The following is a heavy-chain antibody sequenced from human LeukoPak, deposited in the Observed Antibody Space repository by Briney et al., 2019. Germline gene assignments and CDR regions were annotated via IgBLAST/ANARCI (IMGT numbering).Heavy chain of an antibody. CDR1: GYSFTSYW. CDR2: MYPGDSDT. Sequence: GESLKISCKGSGYSFTSYWIGWVRQMPGKGLEWMGIMYPGDSDTRYSPSFQGQVTILADKSISTAYLQWSSLKASDTAMYYCARTLLDYDFWSGYLTDAFGIWGQGTMVTVSS. V-gene: IGHV5-51*01. J-gene: IGHJ3*02. D-gene: IGHD3-3*01. CDR3: ARTLLDYDFWSGYLTDAFGI.